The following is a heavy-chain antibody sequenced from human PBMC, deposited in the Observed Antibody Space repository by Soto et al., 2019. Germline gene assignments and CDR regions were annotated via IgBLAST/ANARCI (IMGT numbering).Heavy chain of an antibody. J-gene: IGHJ4*02. Sequence: QMQLVQSGAEVKKPGSSVKVSCKASGGTLTNFINYPINWVRQAPGQGLEWMGGIVPNIGTVNYAQKFQGRVTITADKSTGTAYMELSSRRSEDTALYYCARRVTGGFLRYFDNWGQGTLVTVSS. CDR3: ARRVTGGFLRYFDN. V-gene: IGHV1-69*06. D-gene: IGHD2-8*02. CDR1: GGTLTNFINYP. CDR2: IVPNIGTV.